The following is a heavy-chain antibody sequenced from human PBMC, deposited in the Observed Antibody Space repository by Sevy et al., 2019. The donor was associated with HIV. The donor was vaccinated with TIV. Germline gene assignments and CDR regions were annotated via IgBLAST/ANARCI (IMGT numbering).Heavy chain of an antibody. J-gene: IGHJ6*01. V-gene: IGHV3-30*02. CDR2: IRYAGSNK. D-gene: IGHD2-2*01. Sequence: GGSLRLSCAASGFTFSSYGMHWVRQAPGKGLEWVAFIRYAGSNKYYADSVKGRFTISRDNSKNTLYLQMNSLRAEDTAVYYCAKDLCSSTSCYVYYYFDGMDVWGQGTTVTVSS. CDR3: AKDLCSSTSCYVYYYFDGMDV. CDR1: GFTFSSYG.